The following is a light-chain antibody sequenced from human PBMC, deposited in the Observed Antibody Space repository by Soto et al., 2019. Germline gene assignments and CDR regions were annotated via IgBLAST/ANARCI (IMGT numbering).Light chain of an antibody. CDR2: AAS. CDR3: QQSYSTPWT. CDR1: QSISSY. J-gene: IGKJ1*01. V-gene: IGKV1-39*01. Sequence: SHMTHSPSSLSTSLGDRVTITCGASQSISSYLNWYQQKPGKAPKLLIYAASSLQSGVPSRFSGSGSGTDFTLTISSLQPEDFATYYCQQSYSTPWTFGQGTKVDIK.